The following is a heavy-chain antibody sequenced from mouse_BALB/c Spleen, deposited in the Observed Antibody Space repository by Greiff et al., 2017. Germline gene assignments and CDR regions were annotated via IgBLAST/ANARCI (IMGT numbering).Heavy chain of an antibody. V-gene: IGHV14-3*02. CDR1: GFNIKDTY. CDR3: AKCYDGYYVGYAMDY. Sequence: EVQLQQSGAELVKPGASVKLSCTASGFNIKDTYMHWVKQRPEQGLEWIGRIDPANGNTKYDPKFQGKATITADTSSNTAYLQLSSLTSEDTAVYYCAKCYDGYYVGYAMDYWGQGTSVTVSS. D-gene: IGHD2-3*01. J-gene: IGHJ4*01. CDR2: IDPANGNT.